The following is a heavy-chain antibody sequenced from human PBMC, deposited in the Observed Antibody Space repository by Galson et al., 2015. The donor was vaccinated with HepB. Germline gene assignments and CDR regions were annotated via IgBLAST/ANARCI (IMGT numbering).Heavy chain of an antibody. CDR1: GFSFSNYG. CDR2: IWYDGINT. D-gene: IGHD3-3*01. J-gene: IGHJ4*02. CDR3: AREPYYNSWSGYFDY. V-gene: IGHV3-33*01. Sequence: SLRLSCAASGFSFSNYGMHWVRQAPGKGLEWVANIWYDGINTYYPDSVKGRSSISRDSSKNTLYLQVNSLRAEDTAVYYCAREPYYNSWSGYFDYWGQGILVTVSS.